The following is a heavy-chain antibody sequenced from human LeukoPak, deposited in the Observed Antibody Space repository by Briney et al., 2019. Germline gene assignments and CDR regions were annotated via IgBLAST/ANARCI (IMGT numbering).Heavy chain of an antibody. Sequence: AGGSLRLSCAASGFTFSSYDMHWVRQATGKGLEWVSAIGTAGDTYYPGSVKGRFTISRENAKNSLYLQMNSLRAGDTAVYYCARASPGFRKQWPDYWGQGTLVTVSS. V-gene: IGHV3-13*01. CDR3: ARASPGFRKQWPDY. J-gene: IGHJ4*02. D-gene: IGHD6-19*01. CDR1: GFTFSSYD. CDR2: IGTAGDT.